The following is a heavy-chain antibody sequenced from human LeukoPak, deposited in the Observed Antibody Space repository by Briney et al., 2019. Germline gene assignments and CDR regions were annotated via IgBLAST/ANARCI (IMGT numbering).Heavy chain of an antibody. D-gene: IGHD4-17*01. CDR3: ARGAEYSYGDYGGY. CDR2: ISSSSSNI. J-gene: IGHJ4*02. Sequence: GGSLRLSCAASGFTFSSYSMNWVRQAPGKGLEWVSYISSSSSNIYHADSVKGRFTISRDNAKNSLYLQMNSLRAEDTAVYYCARGAEYSYGDYGGYWSQGTLVTVSS. CDR1: GFTFSSYS. V-gene: IGHV3-48*04.